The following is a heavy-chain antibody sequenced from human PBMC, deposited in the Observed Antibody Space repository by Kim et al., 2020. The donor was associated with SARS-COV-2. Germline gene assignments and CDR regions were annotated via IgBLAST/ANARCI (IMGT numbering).Heavy chain of an antibody. V-gene: IGHV4-34*01. J-gene: IGHJ6*02. CDR2: INHSGST. Sequence: SETLSLTCAVYGGSFSGYYWSWIRQPPGKGLEWIGEINHSGSTNYNPSLKSRVTISVDTSKNQFSLKLSSVTAADTAVYYCARRRVTMIVVVIKSGGMDVWGQGTTVIVSS. CDR1: GGSFSGYY. D-gene: IGHD3-22*01. CDR3: ARRRVTMIVVVIKSGGMDV.